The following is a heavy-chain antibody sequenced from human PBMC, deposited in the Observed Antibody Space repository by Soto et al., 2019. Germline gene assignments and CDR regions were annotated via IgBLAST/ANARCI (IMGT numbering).Heavy chain of an antibody. CDR1: GYTYNSYW. V-gene: IGHV5-10-1*01. D-gene: IGHD3-10*01. J-gene: IGHJ4*02. CDR3: ARGLYGSGSYSSDY. CDR2: IDPSDSYT. Sequence: PGESLKISCKSSGYTYNSYWITWVRQMPGKGLEWMGRIDPSDSYTNYSPSFQGHVTISTDRSITTAYLQWRSLEASDTAMYYCARGLYGSGSYSSDYWGQGTLVTVS.